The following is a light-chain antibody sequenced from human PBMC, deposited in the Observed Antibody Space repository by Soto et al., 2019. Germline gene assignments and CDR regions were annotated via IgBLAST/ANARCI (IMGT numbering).Light chain of an antibody. CDR1: QDISNY. J-gene: IGKJ4*01. Sequence: DIQMTQSPSSLSASVGDRVTITCQASQDISNYLDWYQQKPGKAPKLQIYDASNLETGVPSRFSGSASATDFTFTISSLQPEDNATYYCQQYDNLLTFGGGTKVEIK. CDR3: QQYDNLLT. V-gene: IGKV1-33*01. CDR2: DAS.